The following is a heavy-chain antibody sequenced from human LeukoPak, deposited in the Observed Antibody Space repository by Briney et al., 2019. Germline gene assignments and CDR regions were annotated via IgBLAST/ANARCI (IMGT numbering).Heavy chain of an antibody. CDR1: GFTLSNYG. D-gene: IGHD2-2*01. J-gene: IGHJ6*02. CDR2: TWYDGSNK. V-gene: IGHV3-33*01. CDR3: ARVLVPAATSRYYYYGMDV. Sequence: GRSLRLSCAASGFTLSNYGMHWVRQAPGKGLEWVAVTWYDGSNKYYADSVKGRFTVSRDNSKNTLYLQMNSLRAEDTAVYYCARVLVPAATSRYYYYGMDVWGQGTTVTVSS.